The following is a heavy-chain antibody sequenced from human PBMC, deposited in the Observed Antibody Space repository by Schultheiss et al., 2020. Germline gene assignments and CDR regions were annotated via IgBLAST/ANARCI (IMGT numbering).Heavy chain of an antibody. D-gene: IGHD6-13*01. CDR3: ARQVAAAGSPEYFQH. V-gene: IGHV4-59*10. CDR1: GGSFSGYY. J-gene: IGHJ1*01. CDR2: IYTSGST. Sequence: SETMSLTCAVYGGSFSGYYWSWIRQPAGKGLEWIGRIYTSGSTNYNPSLKSRVTMSVDTSKNQFSLKLSSVTAADTAVYYCARQVAAAGSPEYFQHWGQGTLVTVSS.